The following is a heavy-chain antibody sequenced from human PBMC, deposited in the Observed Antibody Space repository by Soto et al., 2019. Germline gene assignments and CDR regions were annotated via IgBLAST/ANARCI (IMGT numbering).Heavy chain of an antibody. J-gene: IGHJ6*02. D-gene: IGHD2-15*01. CDR2: IIPIFGTA. Sequence: SVKVSCKASGGTFSSYAINWVRQAPGQGLEWMGGIIPIFGTASYAQKFQGRVTITADESTSTAYMELSSLRSEDTAVYYCARGSGGSSYYYYGMDVWGQGTTVTVSS. V-gene: IGHV1-69*13. CDR1: GGTFSSYA. CDR3: ARGSGGSSYYYYGMDV.